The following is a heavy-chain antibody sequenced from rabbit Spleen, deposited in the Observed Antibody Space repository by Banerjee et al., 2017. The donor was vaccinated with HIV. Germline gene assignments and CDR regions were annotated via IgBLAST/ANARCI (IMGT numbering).Heavy chain of an antibody. CDR2: IDTGSSGFT. D-gene: IGHD4-2*01. CDR1: GVSFSGDSY. CDR3: ARDAGTSFSTYGMDL. Sequence: QSLEESGGDLVKPGASLTLTCIASGVSFSGDSYICWVRQAPGKGLEWIACIDTGSSGFTYFASWAKGRFTISKTSSTTVTLQMTSLTAADTATYFCARDAGTSFSTYGMDLWGQGTLVTVS. J-gene: IGHJ6*01. V-gene: IGHV1S40*01.